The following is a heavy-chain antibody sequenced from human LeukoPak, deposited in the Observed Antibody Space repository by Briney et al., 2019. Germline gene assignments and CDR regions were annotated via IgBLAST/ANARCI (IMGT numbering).Heavy chain of an antibody. D-gene: IGHD1-26*01. CDR2: IYTSGST. V-gene: IGHV4-4*07. J-gene: IGHJ6*03. CDR3: ASSPWESPYYYYYMDV. Sequence: SETPSLTCTVSGGSISSYYWSWIRQPAGKGLEWIGRIYTSGSTNYNPSLKSRVTMSVDTSKNQFSLKLSSVTAADTAVYYCASSPWESPYYYYYMDVWGKGTTVTVSS. CDR1: GGSISSYY.